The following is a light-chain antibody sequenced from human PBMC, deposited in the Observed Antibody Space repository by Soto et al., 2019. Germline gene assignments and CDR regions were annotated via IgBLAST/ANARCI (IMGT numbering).Light chain of an antibody. Sequence: DIQMTQSPSSLSASVGDRVTITCRASQSMSNYLSWYQQKSGKAPKLLIYAASSLQSGVPSRFSGSTSGTDFTLTISSLHPEDFATYYCQQTYSTPFSFGGGTKVEIK. CDR3: QQTYSTPFS. CDR2: AAS. V-gene: IGKV1-39*01. J-gene: IGKJ4*01. CDR1: QSMSNY.